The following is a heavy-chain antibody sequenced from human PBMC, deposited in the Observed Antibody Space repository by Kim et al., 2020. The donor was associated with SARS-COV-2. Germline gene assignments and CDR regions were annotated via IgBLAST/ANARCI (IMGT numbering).Heavy chain of an antibody. V-gene: IGHV4-4*02. Sequence: PSPKRRVTISVDKSKNQFSLNLSSVTAADTAVYYCARGSTSPNYYYGMDVWGQGTTVTVSS. CDR3: ARGSTSPNYYYGMDV. J-gene: IGHJ6*02. D-gene: IGHD2-2*01.